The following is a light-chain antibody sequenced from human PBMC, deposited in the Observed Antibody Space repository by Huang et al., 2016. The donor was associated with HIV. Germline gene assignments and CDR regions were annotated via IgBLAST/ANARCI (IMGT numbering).Light chain of an antibody. CDR2: GAF. CDR1: QSVGSN. V-gene: IGKV3-15*01. CDR3: QQYNNWPPFT. J-gene: IGKJ3*01. Sequence: EIVMTQSPATLSVSPGERATLSCRASQSVGSNLAWYQQTPGQAPRLLIYGAFTRATGIPARFSGSGSGTEFTLTISSLQSEDFAVYYCQQYNNWPPFTFGPGTKVDIK.